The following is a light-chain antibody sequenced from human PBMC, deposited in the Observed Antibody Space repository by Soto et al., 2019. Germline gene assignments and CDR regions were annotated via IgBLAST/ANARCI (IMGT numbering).Light chain of an antibody. V-gene: IGLV1-44*01. Sequence: QAVVTQPPSTSGTTGQRVTISCSGSSSNIGSNTVNWYQQLPGAAPKLLIQSNNQRPSGVPDRFSGSQSGTSASLAISGLQSEDEADYYCAVWDDSLNGYVFGTGTKLTVL. CDR2: SNN. J-gene: IGLJ1*01. CDR3: AVWDDSLNGYV. CDR1: SSNIGSNT.